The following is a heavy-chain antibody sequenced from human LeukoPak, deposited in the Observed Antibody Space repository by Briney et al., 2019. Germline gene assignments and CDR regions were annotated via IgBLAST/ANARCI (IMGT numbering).Heavy chain of an antibody. CDR1: GGSFSGYY. V-gene: IGHV4-34*01. CDR2: INHSGST. Sequence: SETLSLTCAVYGGSFSGYYWSWIRQPPGKGLEWIGEINHSGSTNYNPSLKSRVTLSVDTSKNQFSLKLSSVTAADTAVYYCARGRSMVGIVVVVAALRKNWFDPWGQGTLVTVSS. CDR3: ARGRSMVGIVVVVAALRKNWFDP. D-gene: IGHD2-15*01. J-gene: IGHJ5*02.